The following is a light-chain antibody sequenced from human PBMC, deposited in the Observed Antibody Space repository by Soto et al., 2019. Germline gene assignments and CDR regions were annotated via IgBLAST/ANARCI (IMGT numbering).Light chain of an antibody. CDR3: NSFRVSHLYV. CDR2: EVT. V-gene: IGLV2-14*01. CDR1: SSDIGGYNA. Sequence: QSALAQPASVSGSPGQTITTSCTGTSSDIGGYNAVSWYQHHPGKAPKLIIYEVTHRPSGVSDRFSASKSGNTASLTISGLQAEDEADYYCNSFRVSHLYVFGTGTKVTV. J-gene: IGLJ1*01.